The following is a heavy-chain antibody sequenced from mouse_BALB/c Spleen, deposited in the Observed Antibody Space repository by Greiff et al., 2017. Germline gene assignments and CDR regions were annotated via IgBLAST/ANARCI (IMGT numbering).Heavy chain of an antibody. CDR3: ANGSSSYFAY. Sequence: VQLKESGPELEKPGASVKISCKASGYSFTGYNMNWVKQSNGKSLEWIGNIDPYYGGTSYNQKFKGKATLNVDKSSSTAYMQLKSLTSEDAAVYVCANGSSSYFAYWGQGTLVTVSA. D-gene: IGHD3-1*01. V-gene: IGHV1-39*01. CDR1: GYSFTGYN. CDR2: IDPYYGGT. J-gene: IGHJ3*01.